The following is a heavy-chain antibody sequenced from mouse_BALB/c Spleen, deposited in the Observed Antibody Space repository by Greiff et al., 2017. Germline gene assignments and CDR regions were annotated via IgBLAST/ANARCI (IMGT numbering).Heavy chain of an antibody. D-gene: IGHD2-4*01. J-gene: IGHJ2*01. Sequence: EVKLMESGGGLVQPGGSRKLSCAASGFTFSSFGMHWVRQAPEKGLEWVAYISSGSSTIYYADTVKGRFTISRDNPKNTLFLQMTSLRSEDTAMYYCARSGLADYWGQGTTLTVSS. V-gene: IGHV5-17*02. CDR1: GFTFSSFG. CDR3: ARSGLADY. CDR2: ISSGSSTI.